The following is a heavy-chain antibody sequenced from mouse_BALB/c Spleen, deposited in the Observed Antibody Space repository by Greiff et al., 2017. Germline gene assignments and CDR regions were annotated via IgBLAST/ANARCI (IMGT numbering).Heavy chain of an antibody. Sequence: DVHLVESGGGLVQPGGSLKLSCAASGFTFSSYTMSWVRQTPEKRLEWVAYISNGGGSTYYPDTVKGRFTISRDNAKNTLYLQMSSLKSEDTAMYYCARHDTVVARYAMDYWGQGTSVTVSS. D-gene: IGHD1-1*01. J-gene: IGHJ4*01. CDR1: GFTFSSYT. CDR3: ARHDTVVARYAMDY. V-gene: IGHV5-12-2*01. CDR2: ISNGGGST.